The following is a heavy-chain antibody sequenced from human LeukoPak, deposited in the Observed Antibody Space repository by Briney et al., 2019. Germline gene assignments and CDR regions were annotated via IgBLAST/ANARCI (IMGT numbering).Heavy chain of an antibody. D-gene: IGHD4-17*01. CDR2: ISGSGGST. CDR3: AMTTVTASYYYGFDV. CDR1: GFTFSSYA. Sequence: PGGSLRLSCAASGFTFSSYAMTWVRQAPGKGLEWVSAISGSGGSTYYADSVKGRFTISRDNSKNTLYLQMNSLRAEDTAVYYCAMTTVTASYYYGFDVWGQGTTVTVSS. J-gene: IGHJ6*02. V-gene: IGHV3-23*01.